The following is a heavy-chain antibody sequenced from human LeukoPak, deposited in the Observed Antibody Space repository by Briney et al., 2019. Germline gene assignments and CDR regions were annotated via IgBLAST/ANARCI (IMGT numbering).Heavy chain of an antibody. J-gene: IGHJ6*03. CDR3: ARVFYAKDIVVVPAYYYYHLDV. CDR2: INPNSGGT. CDR1: GYTFTGYY. Sequence: GASVKVSCKASGYTFTGYYMHWVRQAPGQGLEWMGWINPNSGGTNYAQKFQGRVTMTRDTSISTAYMEVSRLRSDDTAVYYCARVFYAKDIVVVPAYYYYHLDVWGKGTTVTVSS. D-gene: IGHD2-2*01. V-gene: IGHV1-2*02.